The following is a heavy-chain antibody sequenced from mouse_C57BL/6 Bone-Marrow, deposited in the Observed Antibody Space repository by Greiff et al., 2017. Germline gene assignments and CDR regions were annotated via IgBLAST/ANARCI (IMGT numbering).Heavy chain of an antibody. D-gene: IGHD1-1*01. CDR1: GYTFTSYW. J-gene: IGHJ1*03. Sequence: VQLQQPGAELVKPGASVKLSCKASGYTFTSYWMHWVKQRPGRGLEWIGSIDPKIGGTTYNEKFKSKATLTVDKPSSTAYLQLSSLTSEDSAVYYCATHGGSSPEYFDVWGTGTTVTVSS. CDR2: IDPKIGGT. V-gene: IGHV1-72*01. CDR3: ATHGGSSPEYFDV.